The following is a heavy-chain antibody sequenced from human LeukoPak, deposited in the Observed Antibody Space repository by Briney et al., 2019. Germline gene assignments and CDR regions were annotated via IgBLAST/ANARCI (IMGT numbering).Heavy chain of an antibody. CDR1: GSTFSSYA. CDR2: IIPILGIA. V-gene: IGHV1-69*04. J-gene: IGHJ6*02. D-gene: IGHD4-17*01. Sequence: SVKVSCKASGSTFSSYAISWVRQAPGQGLEWMGRIIPILGIANYAQKFQGRVTITADKSTSTAYMELSSLRSEDTAVYYCARDSTVTIEYYYGMDVWGQGTTVTVSS. CDR3: ARDSTVTIEYYYGMDV.